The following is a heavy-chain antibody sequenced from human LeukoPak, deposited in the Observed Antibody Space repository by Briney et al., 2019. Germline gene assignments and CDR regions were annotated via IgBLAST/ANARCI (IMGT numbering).Heavy chain of an antibody. CDR2: IYHSGSP. CDR3: ARTHSDFWSGYPLRFDP. J-gene: IGHJ5*02. D-gene: IGHD3-3*01. CDR1: GYSISSGYY. V-gene: IGHV4-38-2*01. Sequence: PQTLSLTCAVSGYSISSGYYWGWIRPPPGKGLEWIGSIYHSGSPYYNPSLKSRVTIRVDTSKNQFSLKLSSVTAADTAVYYCARTHSDFWSGYPLRFDPWGQGTLVTVSS.